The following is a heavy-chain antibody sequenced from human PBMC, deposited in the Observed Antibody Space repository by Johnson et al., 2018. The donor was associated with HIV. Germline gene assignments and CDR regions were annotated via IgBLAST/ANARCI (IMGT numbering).Heavy chain of an antibody. V-gene: IGHV3-30*19. CDR3: ARDLRWSDIAAPGGI. CDR1: GFTFSSYD. CDR2: ISYDGSNK. J-gene: IGHJ3*02. D-gene: IGHD6-13*01. Sequence: VQLVESGGGVVQPGRSLRLSCAASGFTFSSYDMHWVRQAPGKGLEWVAVISYDGSNKYYADSVKGRFTISRDNSKNTLYLQMNSLRAEDTAVYSCARDLRWSDIAAPGGIWGQGTMVTVSS.